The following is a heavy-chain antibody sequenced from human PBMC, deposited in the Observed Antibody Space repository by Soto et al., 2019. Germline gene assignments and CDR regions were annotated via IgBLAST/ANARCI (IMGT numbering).Heavy chain of an antibody. J-gene: IGHJ5*02. CDR3: ARTPILYWFDP. CDR1: GYTFTSYG. CDR2: ISAYNGNT. D-gene: IGHD3-3*01. V-gene: IGHV1-18*01. Sequence: XSVKVSCNASGYTFTSYGISLVRHAPGQGLEWMGWISAYNGNTNYAQKLQGRVTMTTDTSTSTAYMELRSLRSDDTAVYYCARTPILYWFDPWGQGTLVTVSS.